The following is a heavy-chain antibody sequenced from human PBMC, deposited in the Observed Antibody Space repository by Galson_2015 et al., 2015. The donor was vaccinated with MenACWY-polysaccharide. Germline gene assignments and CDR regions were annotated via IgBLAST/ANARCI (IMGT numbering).Heavy chain of an antibody. CDR1: GYTFTSRD. D-gene: IGHD2-15*01. CDR3: ATGAGVVGDS. V-gene: IGHV1-8*01. J-gene: IGHJ4*02. CDR2: TTASSGNA. Sequence: QSGAEVKKPGASVKVSCKASGYTFTSRDINWVRQAAGQGLEWMGWTTASSGNAVYAQKFQDRVTLTGDTSTSTVYMELGSLRSEDTGVYYCATGAGVVGDSWGQGTLVTVSS.